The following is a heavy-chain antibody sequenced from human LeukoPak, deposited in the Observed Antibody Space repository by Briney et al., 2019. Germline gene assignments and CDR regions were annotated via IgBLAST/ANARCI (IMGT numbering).Heavy chain of an antibody. CDR3: ARGMVRSYYYLDV. V-gene: IGHV1-69*02. Sequence: SVKVSCKACGGTFSSYTISWVRQAPGQGLEWMGRIIPILGIANYAQKFQGRVTITADKSTSTPYMQLSSLRSADTTVYFCARGMVRSYYYLDVWGKGATVTVSS. CDR2: IIPILGIA. CDR1: GGTFSSYT. D-gene: IGHD3-3*01. J-gene: IGHJ6*03.